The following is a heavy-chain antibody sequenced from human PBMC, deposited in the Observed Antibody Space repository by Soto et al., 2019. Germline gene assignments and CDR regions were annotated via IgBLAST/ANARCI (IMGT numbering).Heavy chain of an antibody. CDR1: GFTFSSYG. J-gene: IGHJ4*02. V-gene: IGHV3-33*01. CDR3: ARGGIAAADIFDY. CDR2: IWYDGSNK. D-gene: IGHD6-13*01. Sequence: GGSLRLSCAASGFTFSSYGMHWVRQAPGKGLEWVAVIWYDGSNKYYADSVKGRFTISRDNSKNTLYLQMNSLRAEDTAVYYFARGGIAAADIFDYWGQGTLVPVSS.